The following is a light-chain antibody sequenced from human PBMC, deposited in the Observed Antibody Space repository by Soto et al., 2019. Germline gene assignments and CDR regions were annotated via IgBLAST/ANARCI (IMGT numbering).Light chain of an antibody. Sequence: IVVTQCPGTLSLSPGEDPTLSCRASQAVXTRYLAGYQQKPGQAPRLRXDFASSRATGSPDRITGSGSGTDFTLSISRLEPEDVAVYYCQQYGGSTLTFGQGTKVEI. CDR2: FAS. V-gene: IGKV3-20*01. J-gene: IGKJ1*01. CDR3: QQYGGSTLT. CDR1: QAVXTRY.